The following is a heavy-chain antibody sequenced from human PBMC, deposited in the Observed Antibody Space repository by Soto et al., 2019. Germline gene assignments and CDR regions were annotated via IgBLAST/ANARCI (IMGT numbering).Heavy chain of an antibody. Sequence: EVQLVESGGGLVKPGGSLRLSCAASGFTFSSYSMNWVRQAPGKGLKWVSSISSSSSYIYYADSVKGRFTISRDNAKNSLYLQMNSLRAEDTAVYYCARYCSGGSCYPYYFDYWGQGTLVTVSS. CDR2: ISSSSSYI. J-gene: IGHJ4*02. CDR3: ARYCSGGSCYPYYFDY. D-gene: IGHD2-15*01. V-gene: IGHV3-21*01. CDR1: GFTFSSYS.